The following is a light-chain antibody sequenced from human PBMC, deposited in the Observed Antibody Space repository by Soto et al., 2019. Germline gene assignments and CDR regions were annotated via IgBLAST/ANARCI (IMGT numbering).Light chain of an antibody. CDR1: ETVRSN. V-gene: IGKV3D-15*01. J-gene: IGKJ1*01. CDR3: QQYNNWWT. Sequence: RVMTQSPDTLSVSPGERATPSCRASETVRSNLAWYQQKPGQAPRLLIYAASTRATGIPARFIGNGSGTEFTLTISSLQSEDFAVYYCQQYNNWWTFGQGTKVEIK. CDR2: AAS.